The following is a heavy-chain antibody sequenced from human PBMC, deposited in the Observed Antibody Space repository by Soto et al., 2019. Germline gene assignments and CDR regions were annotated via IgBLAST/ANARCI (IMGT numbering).Heavy chain of an antibody. Sequence: GGSLRLSCAASAFTFKNHWMHWVRQVPGKGPVWVSRINGDGSFTSYADAVKGRFTISRDNAKNTLSLQMNSLRAEDTAVYYCAKDRYYDSSGYWPNYYYGMDVWGQGTTVTVSS. CDR1: AFTFKNHW. D-gene: IGHD3-22*01. CDR2: INGDGSFT. CDR3: AKDRYYDSSGYWPNYYYGMDV. J-gene: IGHJ6*02. V-gene: IGHV3-74*01.